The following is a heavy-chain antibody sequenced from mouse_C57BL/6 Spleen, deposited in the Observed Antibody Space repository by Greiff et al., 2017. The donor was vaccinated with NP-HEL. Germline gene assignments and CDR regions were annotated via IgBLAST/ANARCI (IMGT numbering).Heavy chain of an antibody. CDR3: ARSDWEGDYAMDY. D-gene: IGHD4-1*01. V-gene: IGHV1-55*01. Sequence: QVQLKQPGAELVKPGASVKMSCKASGYTFTSYWITWVKQRSGQGLEWIGDIYPGSGSTNYNEKFKSKATLTVDTSSSTAYMQLSSLTSEDSAVYYCARSDWEGDYAMDYWGQGTSVTVSS. CDR2: IYPGSGST. J-gene: IGHJ4*01. CDR1: GYTFTSYW.